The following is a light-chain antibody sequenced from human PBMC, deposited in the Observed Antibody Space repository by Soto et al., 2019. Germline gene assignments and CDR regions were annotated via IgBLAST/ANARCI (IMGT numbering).Light chain of an antibody. CDR3: CSYASYSTYL. CDR2: QGS. CDR1: SRDIGSCNL. Sequence: QSALTQSASVSGSPGQSITISCSGSSRDIGSCNLVSWYQQHPGKAPKLIIYQGSVRPSGVSPRFSGSKSGHTASLTISGLQAEDEAYYYCCSYASYSTYLFGSGTKLTVL. J-gene: IGLJ1*01. V-gene: IGLV2-23*01.